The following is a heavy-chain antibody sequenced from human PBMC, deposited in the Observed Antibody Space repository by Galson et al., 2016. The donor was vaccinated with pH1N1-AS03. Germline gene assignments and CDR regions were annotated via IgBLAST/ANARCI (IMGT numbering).Heavy chain of an antibody. CDR2: ISSSGSHI. CDR3: ARDLRTVADPY. D-gene: IGHD4-23*01. J-gene: IGHJ4*02. V-gene: IGHV3-21*06. CDR1: GSTFSLKS. Sequence: SLRLSCADSGSTFSLKSMNWVRQAPGKGLEWISSISSSGSHIYYAGSVKGRFTVSRDDAENSLYLQMNSLRVEDTAVYFCARDLRTVADPYWGQGTLVTVSS.